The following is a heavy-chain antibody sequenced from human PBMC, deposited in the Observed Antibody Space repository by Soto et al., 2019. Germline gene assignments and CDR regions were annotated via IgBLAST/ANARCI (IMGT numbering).Heavy chain of an antibody. D-gene: IGHD2-2*01. CDR2: IYYSGST. CDR3: ARDVGYCISTSCCSWFDP. J-gene: IGHJ5*02. V-gene: IGHV4-59*01. CDR1: GGSISSYY. Sequence: SDTLSLTCTDSGGSISSYYWSWIRQPPGKGLEWIGYIYYSGSTNYNPSLKSRVTISVDTAKNQFSLKLSSVTAADTAVYYCARDVGYCISTSCCSWFDPWGQGTLVTVS.